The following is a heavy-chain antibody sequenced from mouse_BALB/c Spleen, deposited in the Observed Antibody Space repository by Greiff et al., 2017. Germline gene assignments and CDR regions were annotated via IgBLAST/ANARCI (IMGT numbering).Heavy chain of an antibody. CDR1: GYTFTSYW. CDR3: ARKDYDYDFAY. Sequence: VQLQQSGAELARPGASVKLSCKASGYTFTSYWMQWVKQRPGQGLEWIGAIYPGDGDTRYTQKFKGKATLTADKSSSTAYMQLSSLASEDSAVYYCARKDYDYDFAYWGQGTLVTVSA. CDR2: IYPGDGDT. J-gene: IGHJ3*01. D-gene: IGHD2-4*01. V-gene: IGHV1-87*01.